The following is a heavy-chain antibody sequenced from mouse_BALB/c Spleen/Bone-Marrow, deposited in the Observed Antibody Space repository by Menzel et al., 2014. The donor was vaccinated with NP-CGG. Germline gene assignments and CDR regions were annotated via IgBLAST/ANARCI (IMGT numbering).Heavy chain of an antibody. CDR2: ISSGGSYT. CDR1: GFTFSYYA. V-gene: IGHV5-9-4*01. CDR3: ARDSSGYFDY. Sequence: EVQRVESGGGLVKPGGSLKLSCAASGFTFSYYAMSWVRQSPGKSLEWVAEISSGGSYTYYPDTVTGRFTISRDNAKNTLYLEMSSLRSEDTAMYYCARDSSGYFDYWGQGTTLTVSS. D-gene: IGHD3-1*01. J-gene: IGHJ2*01.